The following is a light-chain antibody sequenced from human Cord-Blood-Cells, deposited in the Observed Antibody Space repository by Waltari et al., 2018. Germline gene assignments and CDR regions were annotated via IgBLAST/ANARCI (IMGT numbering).Light chain of an antibody. V-gene: IGKV1-39*01. J-gene: IGKJ3*01. CDR3: QQSYSTPFT. CDR1: QSLSSY. Sequence: IQMTQSPSSLSASVGDRVTITCRASQSLSSYLNWYQQKPGKAPKLLFYAASSLQSGVPSRFSGSGSGTDFTLTISSLQPEDFATYYCQQSYSTPFTFGPGTKVDIK. CDR2: AAS.